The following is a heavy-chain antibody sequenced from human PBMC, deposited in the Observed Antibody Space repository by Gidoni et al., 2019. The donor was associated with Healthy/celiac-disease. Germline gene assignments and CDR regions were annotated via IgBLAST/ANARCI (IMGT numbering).Heavy chain of an antibody. J-gene: IGHJ4*02. CDR1: GYTFTSYD. CDR2: MNPNSGNT. V-gene: IGHV1-8*01. CDR3: ARTGNPASYYDSSGEFDY. D-gene: IGHD3-22*01. Sequence: QVQLVQSGAEVKKPGASVKVSCKASGYTFTSYDINWVRQATGQGLEWMGWMNPNSGNTGYAQKFQGRVTMTRNTSISTAYMELSSLRSEDTAVYYCARTGNPASYYDSSGEFDYWGQGTLVTVSS.